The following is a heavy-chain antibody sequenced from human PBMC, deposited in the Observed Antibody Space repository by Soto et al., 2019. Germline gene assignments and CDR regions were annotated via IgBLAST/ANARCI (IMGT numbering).Heavy chain of an antibody. CDR3: AREDYYDSSGYSLLDY. CDR2: ISSSSSYI. V-gene: IGHV3-21*01. CDR1: GFTFSSYS. D-gene: IGHD3-22*01. J-gene: IGHJ4*02. Sequence: PGGSLRLSCAASGFTFSSYSMNWVRQAPGKGLEWVSSISSSSSYIYYADSVKGRFTISRDNAKNSLYLQMNSLRAEDTAVYYCAREDYYDSSGYSLLDYWGQGTLVTVS.